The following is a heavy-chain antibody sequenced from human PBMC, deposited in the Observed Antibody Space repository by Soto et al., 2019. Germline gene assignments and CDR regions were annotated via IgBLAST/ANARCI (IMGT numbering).Heavy chain of an antibody. J-gene: IGHJ6*02. CDR1: GYTFTSNY. V-gene: IGHV1-46*01. D-gene: IGHD3-3*01. Sequence: VKPSCKESGYTFTSNYMHWVRPAPGQELEWMGIINPSGGSTSYAQKFQGRVTMTRDTSTSTVYMELSSLRSEDTAVYYCAIGFYFGVGPRCDLLYVWGQRTTVTGSS. CDR2: INPSGGST. CDR3: AIGFYFGVGPRCDLLYV.